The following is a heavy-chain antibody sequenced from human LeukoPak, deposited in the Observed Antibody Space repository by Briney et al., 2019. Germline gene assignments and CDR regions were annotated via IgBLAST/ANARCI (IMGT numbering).Heavy chain of an antibody. V-gene: IGHV3-30*02. CDR3: AKDRNYYGSGEPFDY. D-gene: IGHD3-10*01. Sequence: PGGSLRLSGAASGFTFSSYGMHWVRQAPGKGLEWVAFIRYDGSNKYYADSVKGRFTISRDNSKNTLYLQMNSLTADDTAVYYCAKDRNYYGSGEPFDYWGQGTLVTVSS. J-gene: IGHJ4*02. CDR1: GFTFSSYG. CDR2: IRYDGSNK.